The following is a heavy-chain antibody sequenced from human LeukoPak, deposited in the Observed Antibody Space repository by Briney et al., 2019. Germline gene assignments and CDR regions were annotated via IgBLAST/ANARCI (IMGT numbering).Heavy chain of an antibody. CDR1: GGTFSSYA. Sequence: GASVKVSCKASGGTFSSYAISWVRQAPGQGLEWMGRIIPIFGIANYAQKFQGRVTITADKSTSTAYMELSSLRSEDTAVYYCARTVVVPAAPGLGYYGMDVWGQGTTVTVSS. V-gene: IGHV1-69*04. CDR2: IIPIFGIA. D-gene: IGHD2-2*01. J-gene: IGHJ6*02. CDR3: ARTVVVPAAPGLGYYGMDV.